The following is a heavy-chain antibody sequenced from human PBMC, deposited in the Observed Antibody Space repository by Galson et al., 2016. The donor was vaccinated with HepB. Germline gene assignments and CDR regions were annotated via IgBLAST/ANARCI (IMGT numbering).Heavy chain of an antibody. Sequence: ATLSLSCTISGSSISTYYWTWLRQPPRKGLEWIGFIYYSGATNYNPSLKSRVTISVDPSKKQLSLKLSSVTAADTAIYYCARATYYGPHYFDSWGQGTLVTVSS. CDR2: IYYSGAT. CDR3: ARATYYGPHYFDS. D-gene: IGHD3-3*01. V-gene: IGHV4-59*01. J-gene: IGHJ4*02. CDR1: GSSISTYY.